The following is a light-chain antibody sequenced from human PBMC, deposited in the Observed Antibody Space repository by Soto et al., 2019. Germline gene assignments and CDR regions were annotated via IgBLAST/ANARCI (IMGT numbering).Light chain of an antibody. J-gene: IGKJ4*01. CDR2: GAS. CDR3: QQYSGSPLT. Sequence: EIVLTQSPGTLSLSPGERAPLSSRASQTVGTNYSAWFQHKPGQPPRLLIYGASSRATGIPDRFSGSGSGTDFTLTINRLEPEDFAVYFCQQYSGSPLTFGGGTKVEIK. V-gene: IGKV3-20*01. CDR1: QTVGTNY.